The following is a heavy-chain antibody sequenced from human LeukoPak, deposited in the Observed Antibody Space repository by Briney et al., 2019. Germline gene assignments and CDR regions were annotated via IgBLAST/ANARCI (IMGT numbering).Heavy chain of an antibody. Sequence: SETLSLTCTVSGGSISSYYWSWIRQPAGKGLEWIGRIYTSGSTNYNPSLKSRVTMSVDTSKNQFSLKLSSVTAADTAVYYCARRGRSTLVGPYYAFDIWGQGTMVTVSS. CDR3: ARRGRSTLVGPYYAFDI. D-gene: IGHD1-26*01. V-gene: IGHV4-4*07. CDR2: IYTSGST. CDR1: GGSISSYY. J-gene: IGHJ3*02.